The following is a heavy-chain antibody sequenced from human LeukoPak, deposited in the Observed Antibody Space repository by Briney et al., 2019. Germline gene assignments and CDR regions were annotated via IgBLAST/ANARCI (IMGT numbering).Heavy chain of an antibody. CDR1: GYTFTGYY. D-gene: IGHD2-8*01. V-gene: IGHV1-2*06. J-gene: IGHJ6*03. CDR2: INPNSGGT. CDR3: ARSPPGLIYMDV. Sequence: ASVKVSCKASGYTFTGYYMHWVRQAPGQGLEWMGRINPNSGGTNYAQKFQGRVTMTRDTSISTAYMELSRLRSDDTAVYYCARSPPGLIYMDVWGKGTTVSVSS.